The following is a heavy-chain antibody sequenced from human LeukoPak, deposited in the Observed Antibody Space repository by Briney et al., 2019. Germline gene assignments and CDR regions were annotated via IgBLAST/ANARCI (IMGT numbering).Heavy chain of an antibody. J-gene: IGHJ5*02. V-gene: IGHV4-39*01. CDR2: IYYSGST. CDR3: ARHPVIWPQYPS. Sequence: SETLSLTCTVSGGSISSSNYYWGWIRQPPGKGLEWIGSIYYSGSTYYNPSLKSRVTISVDTSKNQFSLKLTSVTAADTAVYYCARHPVIWPQYPSWGQGTLVTVSS. D-gene: IGHD5-24*01. CDR1: GGSISSSNYY.